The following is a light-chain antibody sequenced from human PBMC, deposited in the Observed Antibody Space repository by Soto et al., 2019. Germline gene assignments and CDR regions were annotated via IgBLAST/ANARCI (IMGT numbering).Light chain of an antibody. J-gene: IGLJ1*01. CDR3: SSYTSRSTHV. CDR2: DVS. V-gene: IGLV2-14*03. Sequence: QSVLTQPASVSGSPGQSITISCTGTSSDVGAYNFVSWYQQHPGKVPKLMIFDVSGRPSGVSDRFSGSKSGNTASLTISGLQAEDEGDYYCSSYTSRSTHVFGSGTKVTVL. CDR1: SSDVGAYNF.